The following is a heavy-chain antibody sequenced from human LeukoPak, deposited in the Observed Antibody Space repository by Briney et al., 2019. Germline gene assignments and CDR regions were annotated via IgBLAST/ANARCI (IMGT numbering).Heavy chain of an antibody. CDR3: AREAATNDDAFDI. CDR2: IYYSGST. D-gene: IGHD2-15*01. CDR1: GGSVSSGSYY. Sequence: SETLSLTCTVSGGSVSSGSYYWSWIRQPPGKGLEWIGYIYYSGSTNYNPSLKSRVTISADTSKNQFSLKLSSVTAADTAVYYCAREAATNDDAFDIWGQGTMVTVSS. J-gene: IGHJ3*02. V-gene: IGHV4-61*01.